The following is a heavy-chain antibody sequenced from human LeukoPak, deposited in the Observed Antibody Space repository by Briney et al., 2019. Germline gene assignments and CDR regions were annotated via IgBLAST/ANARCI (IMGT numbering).Heavy chain of an antibody. CDR3: AREEGGSGWYSYYYGMDV. Sequence: PGGSLRLSCAASGFTFSSYSMNWVRQAPGKGLEWVSSISSSNSYIYYADSVKGRFTISRDNAKNSLYPQMNSLRAEDTAVYYCAREEGGSGWYSYYYGMDVWGQGTTVTVSS. J-gene: IGHJ6*02. CDR1: GFTFSSYS. CDR2: ISSSNSYI. V-gene: IGHV3-21*01. D-gene: IGHD6-19*01.